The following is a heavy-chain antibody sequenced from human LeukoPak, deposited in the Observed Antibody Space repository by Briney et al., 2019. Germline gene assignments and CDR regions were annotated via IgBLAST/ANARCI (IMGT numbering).Heavy chain of an antibody. J-gene: IGHJ4*02. CDR2: IKYDGTEQ. CDR1: GFPFSSHW. V-gene: IGHV3-7*01. Sequence: GGSLRLSCVASGFPFSSHWMSWVRQAPGKGLEWVANIKYDGTEQYYVDSVRGRFTISRDNAKNSVSLQMNSLRAEDTAVYYCTRDPTNNSWGQGTLVTVSS. CDR3: TRDPTNNS.